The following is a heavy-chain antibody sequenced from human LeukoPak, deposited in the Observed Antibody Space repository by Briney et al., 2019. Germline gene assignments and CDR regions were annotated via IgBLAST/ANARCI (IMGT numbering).Heavy chain of an antibody. D-gene: IGHD6-19*01. V-gene: IGHV5-51*01. CDR1: GYSLTTYW. J-gene: IGHJ5*02. Sequence: ESLKISCKGSGYSLTTYWIGWVRQMPGKGLEWMGIIYPGGSDTRYSPSFQGQVTMSADKSLRTAYLQVSSLKASDTAIYYCARQRVAVAGIGWFDPWGQGTLVTVSS. CDR3: ARQRVAVAGIGWFDP. CDR2: IYPGGSDT.